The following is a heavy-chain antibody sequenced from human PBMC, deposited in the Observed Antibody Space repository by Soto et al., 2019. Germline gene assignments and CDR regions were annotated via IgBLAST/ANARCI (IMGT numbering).Heavy chain of an antibody. V-gene: IGHV3-23*01. CDR3: AKLAATSGYDLYFDH. J-gene: IGHJ4*02. CDR2: ISSSGDNI. D-gene: IGHD5-12*01. Sequence: GGSLRLSCAASGFTFDNSAMSWVRQAPGKGLEWVSGISSSGDNIYYVDSVKGRATISRDNSKKTLYLQMDSLGAEDTAVYFCAKLAATSGYDLYFDHWGRGTVVTVSS. CDR1: GFTFDNSA.